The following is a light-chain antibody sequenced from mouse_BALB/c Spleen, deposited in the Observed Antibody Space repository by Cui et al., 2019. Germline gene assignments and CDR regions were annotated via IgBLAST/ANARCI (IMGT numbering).Light chain of an antibody. V-gene: IGKV10-94*01. CDR2: KAS. CDR3: QQGQSYPLT. Sequence: DIQKNQYPPSLSASLGDTITITCHASQNINVWLSWYHQKPGNIPKRWIYKASNLHTGVPSRFSCSGSGTGFTLTISSLQPEDIATYYCQQGQSYPLTFGGGTKLEIK. CDR1: QNINVW. J-gene: IGKJ1*01.